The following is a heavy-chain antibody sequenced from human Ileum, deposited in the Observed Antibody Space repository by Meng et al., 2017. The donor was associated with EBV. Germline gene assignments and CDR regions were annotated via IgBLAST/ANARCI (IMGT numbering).Heavy chain of an antibody. V-gene: IGHV2-5*02. CDR3: AHFDKYWVPFDY. CDR1: GFSLRSSGVG. J-gene: IGHJ4*02. D-gene: IGHD2-8*02. Sequence: QTTLKGSAPTLVKPTQTLTLTCSLSGFSLRSSGVGVGWHRQPPGQALEWLALIYGDDDKRYSPSLKRRLTITKDTSKIQVVLTMTNMDPVDTATYYCAHFDKYWVPFDYWGQGTLVTVSS. CDR2: IYGDDDK.